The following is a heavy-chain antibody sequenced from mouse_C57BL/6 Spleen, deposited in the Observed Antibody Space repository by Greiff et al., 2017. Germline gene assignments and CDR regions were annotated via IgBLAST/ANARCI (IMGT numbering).Heavy chain of an antibody. CDR1: GYTFTDYY. CDR3: ARVAYSNYPFAY. V-gene: IGHV1-26*01. CDR2: INPNNGGT. Sequence: EVQLQQSGPELVKPGASVKISCKASGYTFTDYYMNWVKQSHGKSLEWIGDINPNNGGTSYTQTFKGKATLTVDKSSSTAYMELRSLTSEDSAVYYCARVAYSNYPFAYWGQGTLVTVAA. D-gene: IGHD2-5*01. J-gene: IGHJ3*01.